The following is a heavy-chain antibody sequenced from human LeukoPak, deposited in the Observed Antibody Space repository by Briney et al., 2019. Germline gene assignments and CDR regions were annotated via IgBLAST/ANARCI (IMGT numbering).Heavy chain of an antibody. D-gene: IGHD1-26*01. V-gene: IGHV3-30*18. CDR2: ISYDGSNK. J-gene: IGHJ4*02. CDR3: AKDRDSGSYRGTFDY. Sequence: GGSLRLSCAASGFTFSSYGMHWVRQAPGKGLEWVAVISYDGSNKYYADSVKGRFTISRDNSKNTLYLQMNGLRAEDTAVYYCAKDRDSGSYRGTFDYWGQGTLVTVSS. CDR1: GFTFSSYG.